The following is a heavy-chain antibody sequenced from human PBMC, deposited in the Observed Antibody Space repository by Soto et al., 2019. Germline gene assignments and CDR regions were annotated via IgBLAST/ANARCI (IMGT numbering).Heavy chain of an antibody. Sequence: GGSLRLSCAASGFTFSNAWMSWVRQAPGKGLEWVGRIKSKTDGGTTDYAAPVKGRFTISRDDSKNTLYLQMNSLKTEDTAVYYCTTSMYYDFWSGPDRHYAFDIWGQGTMVTVSS. CDR3: TTSMYYDFWSGPDRHYAFDI. CDR1: GFTFSNAW. D-gene: IGHD3-3*01. J-gene: IGHJ3*02. CDR2: IKSKTDGGTT. V-gene: IGHV3-15*01.